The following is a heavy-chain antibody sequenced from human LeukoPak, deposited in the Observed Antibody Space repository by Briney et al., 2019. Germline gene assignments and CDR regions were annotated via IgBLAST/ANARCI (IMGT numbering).Heavy chain of an antibody. CDR1: GGSFSGYY. V-gene: IGHV4-34*01. D-gene: IGHD3-10*01. CDR2: IKHSGST. CDR3: ARGKYYDSGSYRHYSYYFDMDV. Sequence: PSETLSLTCAVYGGSFSGYYWSWIRPPPGKGLEWIGEIKHSGSTNYNQSLKSRVTISVDTSKTKFSLKLSSVTAADTAVYYCARGKYYDSGSYRHYSYYFDMDVWGQGTTVTVSS. J-gene: IGHJ6*02.